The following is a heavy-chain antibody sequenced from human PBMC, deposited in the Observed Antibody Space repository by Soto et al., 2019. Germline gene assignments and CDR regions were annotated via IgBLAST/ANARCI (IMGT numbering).Heavy chain of an antibody. V-gene: IGHV1-18*04. CDR2: ISAYNGNT. J-gene: IGHJ4*02. Sequence: ASVKVSCKASGYTFTSYGIRWVRQAPVQGLEWMGWISAYNGNTSYAQKLRGRVTMTTDTSTSTAYMELRSLRSDDTAVYYCARVLYYYDSSGYYGDYWGQGTLVTVSS. CDR3: ARVLYYYDSSGYYGDY. D-gene: IGHD3-22*01. CDR1: GYTFTSYG.